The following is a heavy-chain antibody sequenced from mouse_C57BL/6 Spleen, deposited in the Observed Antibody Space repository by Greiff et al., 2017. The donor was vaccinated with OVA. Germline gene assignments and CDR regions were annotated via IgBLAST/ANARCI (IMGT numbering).Heavy chain of an antibody. J-gene: IGHJ1*03. D-gene: IGHD2-3*01. CDR3: ARDGYSWYFDV. CDR1: GFTFSSYA. V-gene: IGHV5-4*01. Sequence: EVKLVESGGGLVKPGGSLKLSCAASGFTFSSYAMCWVRQTPEKRLEWVATISDGGSYTYYPDNVKGRFTISRDNAKNNLYLQMSHLKSEDTAMYYCARDGYSWYFDVWGTGTTVTVSS. CDR2: ISDGGSYT.